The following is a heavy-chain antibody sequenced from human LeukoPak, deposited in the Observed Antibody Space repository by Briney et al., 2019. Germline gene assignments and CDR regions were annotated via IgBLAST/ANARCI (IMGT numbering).Heavy chain of an antibody. D-gene: IGHD1-26*01. Sequence: PGGSLRLSCAASEFTFSTYAMHWVRQAPGKGLEWVSIISNSGDSTIYADSVKGRFTISRDNAKNSLYLQMNGLRTEDTALYYCAKGVVGATAQIDFWGQGTLVTVSS. CDR2: ISNSGDST. CDR1: EFTFSTYA. J-gene: IGHJ4*02. V-gene: IGHV3-23*01. CDR3: AKGVVGATAQIDF.